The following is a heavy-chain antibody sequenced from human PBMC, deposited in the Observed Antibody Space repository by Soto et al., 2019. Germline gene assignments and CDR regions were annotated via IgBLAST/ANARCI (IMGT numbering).Heavy chain of an antibody. CDR3: AKDRWEFTRYFDS. CDR1: GFTFSGYG. Sequence: QVQLVESGGGVVQPGRSLRLSCAASGFTFSGYGMHWVRQAPGKGLEWVAMISKDGNDQYYADSVKGRFTVSRDNSKNTVSLQMHSLRPEDTAFYYCAKDRWEFTRYFDSWGQGTLVTVSS. V-gene: IGHV3-30*18. D-gene: IGHD1-26*01. CDR2: ISKDGNDQ. J-gene: IGHJ4*02.